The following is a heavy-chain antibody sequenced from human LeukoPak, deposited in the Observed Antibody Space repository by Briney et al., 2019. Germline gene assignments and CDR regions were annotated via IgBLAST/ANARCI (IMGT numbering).Heavy chain of an antibody. CDR3: ARGGYSYDY. CDR2: ISGSSSSI. J-gene: IGHJ4*02. V-gene: IGHV3-21*06. CDR1: GFTFSTFG. D-gene: IGHD5-18*01. Sequence: KPGGSLRLSCAASGFTFSTFGMNWVRQAPGKGLEWVSSISGSSSSIYYADSVKGRFTISRDNAKSSLYLQMNSLRAEDTAVYYCARGGYSYDYWGQGTLVTVSS.